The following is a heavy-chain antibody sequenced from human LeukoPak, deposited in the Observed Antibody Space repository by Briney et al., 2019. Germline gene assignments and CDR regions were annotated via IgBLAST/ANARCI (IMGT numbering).Heavy chain of an antibody. CDR3: AELGITMIGGV. CDR2: IYSGGST. D-gene: IGHD3-10*02. CDR1: GFTVSSNY. J-gene: IGHJ6*04. V-gene: IGHV3-53*01. Sequence: QPGGSLRLSCAASGFTVSSNYMSWVRQAPGKGLEWVSIIYSGGSTFYADSVKGRFTISRDNSKNTLYLQMNSLRAEDTAVYYCAELGITMIGGVWGKGTTVTISS.